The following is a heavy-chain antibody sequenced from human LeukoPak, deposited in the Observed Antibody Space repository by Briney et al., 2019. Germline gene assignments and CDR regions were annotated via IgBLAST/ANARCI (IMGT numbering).Heavy chain of an antibody. J-gene: IGHJ6*02. CDR2: IIPILGIA. CDR1: GGTFSSYA. V-gene: IGHV1-69*10. Sequence: SVKVSCKASGGTFSSYAISWVRQAPGQGLEWMGGIIPILGIANYAQKLQGRVTITADKSTSTAYMELSSLRSEDTAVYYCARDEEVGATSDYYYYGMDVWGQGTTVTVSS. D-gene: IGHD1-26*01. CDR3: ARDEEVGATSDYYYYGMDV.